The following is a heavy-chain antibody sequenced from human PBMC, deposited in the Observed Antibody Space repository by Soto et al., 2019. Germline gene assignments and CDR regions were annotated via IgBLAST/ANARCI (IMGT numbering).Heavy chain of an antibody. CDR2: IIPIFGTE. V-gene: IGHV1-69*12. CDR3: ALERAAPGIGY. J-gene: IGHJ4*02. Sequence: QVQLVQSGAEVKKPGSSVKVSCKASGGTFSSYAISWVRQAPGQGLEWMGGIIPIFGTENYAQKFKGRVTNPADESSSTGHMEQSSMRAEDTSGYHCALERAAPGIGYWGQGTPVTVSS. CDR1: GGTFSSYA. D-gene: IGHD1-1*01.